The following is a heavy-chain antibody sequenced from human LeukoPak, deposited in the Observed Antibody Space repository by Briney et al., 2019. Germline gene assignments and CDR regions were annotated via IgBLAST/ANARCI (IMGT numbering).Heavy chain of an antibody. J-gene: IGHJ4*02. Sequence: GASVKVSCKVSRYTLTELSMHWVRQAPGKGLEWMGGFDPEDGETIYAQKFQGRVTMTEDTSTDTAYMELSSLRSEDTAVYYCATSKNYDYVWGSYVYWGQGTLVTVSS. CDR2: FDPEDGET. D-gene: IGHD3-16*01. CDR1: RYTLTELS. CDR3: ATSKNYDYVWGSYVY. V-gene: IGHV1-24*01.